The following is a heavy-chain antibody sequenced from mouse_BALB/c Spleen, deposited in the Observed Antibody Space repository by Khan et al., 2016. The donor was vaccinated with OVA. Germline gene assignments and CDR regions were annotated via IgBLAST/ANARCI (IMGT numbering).Heavy chain of an antibody. CDR1: GYTLTDYG. V-gene: IGHV9-3-1*01. CDR2: INTYTGEP. D-gene: IGHD2-1*01. CDR3: ARSDGNYKFTY. J-gene: IGHJ3*01. Sequence: QIQLVQSGPELKKPGETVKISCKASGYTLTDYGMNWVKQAPGKGLKWMGWINTYTGEPTYADDFKGRFAFSLETSASTAYLKVTNLKNEYTATYFCARSDGNYKFTYWGQGTLVTVSA.